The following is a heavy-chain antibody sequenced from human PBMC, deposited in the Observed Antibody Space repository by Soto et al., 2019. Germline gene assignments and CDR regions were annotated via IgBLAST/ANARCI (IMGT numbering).Heavy chain of an antibody. J-gene: IGHJ6*02. D-gene: IGHD3-10*01. CDR1: GYSFTSYW. Sequence: PGESLKISCKGSGYSFTSYWIGWVRQMPGKGLEWMGIIYPGDSDTRYSPSFQGQVTISADKSISTAYLQWSSLKASDTAMYYCASRTDYYGSGSYPYGMDVWGQGTTVTVSS. CDR2: IYPGDSDT. V-gene: IGHV5-51*01. CDR3: ASRTDYYGSGSYPYGMDV.